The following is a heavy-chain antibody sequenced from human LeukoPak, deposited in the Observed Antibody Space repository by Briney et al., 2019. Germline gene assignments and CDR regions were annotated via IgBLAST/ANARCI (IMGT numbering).Heavy chain of an antibody. CDR3: ARGDGDYGWFDP. D-gene: IGHD4-17*01. Sequence: SETLSLTCIVSGGSISSYYWSWIRQPPGKGLEWIGYIYYSGSTNYNPSLKSRVTISVDTSKNHFSLKLSSVTAADTAVYYCARGDGDYGWFDPWGQGTLVTVSS. CDR1: GGSISSYY. V-gene: IGHV4-59*01. J-gene: IGHJ5*02. CDR2: IYYSGST.